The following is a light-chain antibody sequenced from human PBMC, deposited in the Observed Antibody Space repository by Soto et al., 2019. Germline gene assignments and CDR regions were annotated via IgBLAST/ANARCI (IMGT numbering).Light chain of an antibody. V-gene: IGKV1-5*01. CDR2: NAS. CDR3: QQYKTFSVT. Sequence: DIQMTQSPSTLSASVGDRVTITCRASQSISSWLAWYQQKPGKAPKFLINNASSLESGVPSRFSGSGSGTEFTLTISSLQPDDFATYYCQQYKTFSVTFGGRTKVEIK. J-gene: IGKJ4*01. CDR1: QSISSW.